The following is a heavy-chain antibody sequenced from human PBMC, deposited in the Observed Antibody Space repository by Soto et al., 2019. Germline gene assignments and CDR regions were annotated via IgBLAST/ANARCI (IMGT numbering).Heavy chain of an antibody. Sequence: QITLKESGPTLVNPTQTLTLTCTFSGFSLSTSGVGVGWIRQPPGKALEWLALIYWNDDKRYSPSLKSRLTITKDTSKNQVVLTLTNMDPVDTATYYCAHRSGSYRAIDYWGQGTLVTVSS. CDR2: IYWNDDK. D-gene: IGHD1-26*01. CDR1: GFSLSTSGVG. J-gene: IGHJ4*02. CDR3: AHRSGSYRAIDY. V-gene: IGHV2-5*01.